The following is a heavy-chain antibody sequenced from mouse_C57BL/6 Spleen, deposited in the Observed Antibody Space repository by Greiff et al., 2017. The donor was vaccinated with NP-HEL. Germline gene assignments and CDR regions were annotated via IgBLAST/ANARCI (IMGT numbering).Heavy chain of an antibody. CDR3: ARSPKFRRYFYV. Sequence: QVQLQQPGAELVKPGASVKMSCKASGYTFTSYWITWVKQRPGQGLEWIGDIYPGSGSTNYNEKFKSKATLTVDTSSSTAYMQLSSLTSEDSAVYYCARSPKFRRYFYVWGTGTTVTVSS. V-gene: IGHV1-55*01. J-gene: IGHJ1*03. CDR1: GYTFTSYW. CDR2: IYPGSGST.